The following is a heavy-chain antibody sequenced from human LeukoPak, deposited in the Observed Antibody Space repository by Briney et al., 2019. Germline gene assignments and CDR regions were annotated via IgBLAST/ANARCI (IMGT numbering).Heavy chain of an antibody. CDR3: ARDKWASLAGTSLSDY. CDR2: ITGTGSTM. V-gene: IGHV3-48*01. Sequence: PGGSLRLSCAASGFTFSSYCMNWVRQAPGKGLEWVSYITGTGSTMYYADSVKGRFTISRDNAKNSLYLQMNSLRAEDTAVYYCARDKWASLAGTSLSDYWGQGTLVTVSS. CDR1: GFTFSSYC. D-gene: IGHD6-13*01. J-gene: IGHJ4*02.